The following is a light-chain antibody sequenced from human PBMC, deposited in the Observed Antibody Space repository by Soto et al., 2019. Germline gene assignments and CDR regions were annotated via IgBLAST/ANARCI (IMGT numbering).Light chain of an antibody. CDR3: KQYSGSSPWT. Sequence: DIQMTQSPSTLSASVGDRVTITCRASQSISSWLDWYQQKPGTAPKLLIYKASNLESGVPSRFSGSRSGTEFTLTISSLQPDDVATYYCKQYSGSSPWTFGQGTRVEIK. V-gene: IGKV1-5*03. CDR2: KAS. J-gene: IGKJ1*01. CDR1: QSISSW.